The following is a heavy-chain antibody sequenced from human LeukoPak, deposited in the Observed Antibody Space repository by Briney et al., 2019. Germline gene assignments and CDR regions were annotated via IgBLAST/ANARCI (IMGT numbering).Heavy chain of an antibody. D-gene: IGHD3-16*01. V-gene: IGHV4-61*01. Sequence: PSETLSLTCTVSGGSVSSGSYYWSWIRQPPGKGLEWIGYLYYSGTTNYNPSLKSRVTISVDTSKNQFSLRLSSVTAADTAMYYCARHVESLGAGFPFDCWGQGTLVTVSS. CDR3: ARHVESLGAGFPFDC. J-gene: IGHJ4*02. CDR2: LYYSGTT. CDR1: GGSVSSGSYY.